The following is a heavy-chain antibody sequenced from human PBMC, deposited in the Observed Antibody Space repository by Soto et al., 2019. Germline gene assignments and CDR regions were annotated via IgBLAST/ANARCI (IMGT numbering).Heavy chain of an antibody. CDR1: GYNFANYG. CDR3: ARDAAYNDFWGGVMELYSYNMDV. V-gene: IGHV1-18*01. CDR2: ISAHNGDT. J-gene: IGHJ6*02. Sequence: QVQLVQSEAEVKKPGASLKVSCRASGYNFANYGISWVRQAPGQGLEWMGWISAHNGDTKYAQKVPGRVTMTAGTSTSTAYIEMWSLRSDDTAVYYCARDAAYNDFWGGVMELYSYNMDVWGQGTTVTV. D-gene: IGHD3-3*01.